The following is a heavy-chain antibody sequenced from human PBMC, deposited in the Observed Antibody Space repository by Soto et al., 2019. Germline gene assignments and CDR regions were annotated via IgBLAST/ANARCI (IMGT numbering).Heavy chain of an antibody. CDR1: GGTFSSYA. Sequence: SVKVSCKASGGTFSSYAISWVRQAPGQGLEWMGGIIPIFGTANYAQKFQGRVTITADESTSTAYMELSSLRSEDTAVYYCAINWYYYEPRPGVFDIWGQGTMVTVSS. V-gene: IGHV1-69*13. CDR3: AINWYYYEPRPGVFDI. CDR2: IIPIFGTA. D-gene: IGHD3-22*01. J-gene: IGHJ3*02.